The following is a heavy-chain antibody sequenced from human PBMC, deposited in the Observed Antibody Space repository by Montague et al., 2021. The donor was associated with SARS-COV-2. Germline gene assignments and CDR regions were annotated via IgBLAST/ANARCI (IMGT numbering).Heavy chain of an antibody. CDR3: AMRGGALDAFDN. Sequence: SETLSLTCDVYGGSFSRYFWSWIRQPPGRGPELIGHISPTGSTRYNPSLDSRVTISLDTSKSRLSLELTSVTAADTAVYYCAMRGGALDAFDNWGQGTMVIVSS. D-gene: IGHD4-17*01. CDR2: ISPTGST. V-gene: IGHV4-34*01. J-gene: IGHJ3*02. CDR1: GGSFSRYF.